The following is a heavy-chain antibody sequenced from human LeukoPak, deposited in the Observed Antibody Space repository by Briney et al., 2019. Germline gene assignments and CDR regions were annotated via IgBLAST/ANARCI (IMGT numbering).Heavy chain of an antibody. J-gene: IGHJ5*02. D-gene: IGHD3-10*01. Sequence: PSETLSLTCAVSGGSISGGDYSWSWIRQPPGKGLEWIGNIYYSGSTYYNPSLKSRVNISVDTSKNQFSLKLTSVTAADTAVYYCARSQFGSGSYQGRWFDPWGQGTLVTVSS. CDR1: GGSISGGDYS. V-gene: IGHV4-30-4*07. CDR2: IYYSGST. CDR3: ARSQFGSGSYQGRWFDP.